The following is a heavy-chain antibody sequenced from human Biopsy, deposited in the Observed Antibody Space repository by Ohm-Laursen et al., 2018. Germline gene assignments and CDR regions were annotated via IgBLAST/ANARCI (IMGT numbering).Heavy chain of an antibody. J-gene: IGHJ6*02. CDR1: GFTFNVYS. CDR2: ITSRTSST. Sequence: SLRLSRSASGFTFNVYSIVWVRQAPGKGLEWVSSITSRTSSTYYADSVKGRVTISRDNANNSVSLQMNNLRVDDTAVYYCARWYGDLFYYYNGMDVWSQGTTVTVSS. CDR3: ARWYGDLFYYYNGMDV. D-gene: IGHD3-10*01. V-gene: IGHV3-21*01.